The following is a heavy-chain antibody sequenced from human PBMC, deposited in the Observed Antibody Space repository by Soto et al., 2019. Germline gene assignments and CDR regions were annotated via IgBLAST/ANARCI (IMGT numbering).Heavy chain of an antibody. Sequence: GGSLRLSCAASGFTLSSYWMNWVRQAPGKGLEWVANIKQDGSEKYYVDSVKGRFFISRDNAKNSLYLQLNSLRAEDTAVYYCARDADASGWYHYGMDVWGQGTLVTVSS. CDR1: GFTLSSYW. J-gene: IGHJ6*02. CDR2: IKQDGSEK. D-gene: IGHD6-19*01. V-gene: IGHV3-7*01. CDR3: ARDADASGWYHYGMDV.